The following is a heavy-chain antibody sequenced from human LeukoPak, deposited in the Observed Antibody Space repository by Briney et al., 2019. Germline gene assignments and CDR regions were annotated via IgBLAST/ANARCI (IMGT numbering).Heavy chain of an antibody. V-gene: IGHV3-48*01. CDR2: ISIISSTI. CDR1: GFTFSSYH. J-gene: IGHJ4*02. CDR3: ARTYERELDY. D-gene: IGHD5-12*01. Sequence: GGSLRLSCAASGFTFSSYHMNWVRQAPGKGLEWVSYISIISSTIYYADSVKGRFTISRDDAKNSVYLQMDSLRAEDTAVYYCARTYERELDYWGQGTLVTVSS.